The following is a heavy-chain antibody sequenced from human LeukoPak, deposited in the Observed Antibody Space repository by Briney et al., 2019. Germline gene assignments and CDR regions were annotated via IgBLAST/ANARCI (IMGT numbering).Heavy chain of an antibody. CDR2: INYNIGTT. CDR1: GFTFTSYA. D-gene: IGHD3-10*01. V-gene: IGHV3-23*01. CDR3: AKCHHHVSGRYWV. J-gene: IGHJ4*02. Sequence: SGGSLRLSCAASGFTFTSYAMTWVRQAPGKGLEWVSAINYNIGTTYYADSVKGRFTISRDNSKKTMYLQMNSLIAADPAVNYRAKCHHHVSGRYWVWGQGTLVTVSP.